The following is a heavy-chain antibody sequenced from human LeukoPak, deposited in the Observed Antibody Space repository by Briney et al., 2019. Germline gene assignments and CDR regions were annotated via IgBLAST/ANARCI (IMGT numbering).Heavy chain of an antibody. D-gene: IGHD3-22*01. CDR2: INPDSGGT. Sequence: ASVKVSCKASGYTFTGYYIHWVRQAPGQGLEWMGWINPDSGGTHYAQKFQGRVTMTRDTSISTAYMELSRLRSDDTAVYYCARDLWTYYYDSSGYYGFDYWGQGTLVTVSS. CDR1: GYTFTGYY. V-gene: IGHV1-2*02. CDR3: ARDLWTYYYDSSGYYGFDY. J-gene: IGHJ4*02.